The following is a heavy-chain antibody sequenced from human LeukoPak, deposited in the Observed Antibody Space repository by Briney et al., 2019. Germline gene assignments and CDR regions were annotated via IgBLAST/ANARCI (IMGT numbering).Heavy chain of an antibody. Sequence: GGSLRLSCAASGFTFSSYGMNWVRQAPGKGLEWVSSISDTGDNTYYADSVKGRFTVSRDNSKNTLYLQMNSLRAEDTAIYYCAKDSFSQNGIFDALDIWGQGTRVTVSS. CDR3: AKDSFSQNGIFDALDI. D-gene: IGHD1-1*01. CDR1: GFTFSSYG. J-gene: IGHJ3*02. CDR2: ISDTGDNT. V-gene: IGHV3-23*01.